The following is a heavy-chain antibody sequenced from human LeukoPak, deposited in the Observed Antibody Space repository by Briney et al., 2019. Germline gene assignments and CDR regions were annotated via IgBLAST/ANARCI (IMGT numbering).Heavy chain of an antibody. CDR2: IYYSGRT. V-gene: IGHV4-59*01. J-gene: IGHJ3*02. CDR1: GGSISSYY. Sequence: SETLSLTCTVSGGSISSYYWSWIRQPPGKGLEWIGYIYYSGRTNYNPSLKSRVTISVDTSKNQFSLKLSSVTAADTAVYYCARGALILWFGEVGAFDIWGQGTMITVSS. D-gene: IGHD3-10*01. CDR3: ARGALILWFGEVGAFDI.